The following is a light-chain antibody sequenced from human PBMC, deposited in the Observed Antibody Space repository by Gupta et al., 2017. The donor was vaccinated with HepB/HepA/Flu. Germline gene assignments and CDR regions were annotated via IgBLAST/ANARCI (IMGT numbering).Light chain of an antibody. CDR3: CAYAGSPRV. Sequence: QSALTQPRSVSGSPGQAVTISCTGTSSDVGGYNYVSWYQQHPGKAPKLMIYDVSKRSAGVPDRFSGSESGNTASLNISVRQAEDEDYYYCCAYAGSPRVFGGGTKLTVL. V-gene: IGLV2-11*01. CDR1: SSDVGGYNY. CDR2: DVS. J-gene: IGLJ3*02.